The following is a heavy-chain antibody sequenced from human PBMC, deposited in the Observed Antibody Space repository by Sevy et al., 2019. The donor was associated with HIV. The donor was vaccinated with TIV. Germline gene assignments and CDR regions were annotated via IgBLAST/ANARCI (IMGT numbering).Heavy chain of an antibody. D-gene: IGHD6-6*01. CDR2: IRSKAYGGTT. CDR3: TSSDHLAARRFVGWYYYYYMDV. J-gene: IGHJ6*03. V-gene: IGHV3-49*04. Sequence: GGSLRLSCTASGFTFGDYAMSRVRQAPGKGLEWVGFIRSKAYGGTTEYAASVKGRFTISRDDSKSIAYLQMNSLKTEDTAVYYCTSSDHLAARRFVGWYYYYYMDVWGKGTTVTVSS. CDR1: GFTFGDYA.